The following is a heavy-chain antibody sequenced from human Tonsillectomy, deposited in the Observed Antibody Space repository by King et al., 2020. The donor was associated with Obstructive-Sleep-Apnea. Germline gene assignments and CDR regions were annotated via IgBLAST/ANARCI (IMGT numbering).Heavy chain of an antibody. V-gene: IGHV3-30-3*01. CDR1: GFTFSSYA. D-gene: IGHD6-13*01. CDR2: ISYDGSNK. J-gene: IGHJ4*01. Sequence: VQLVESGGGVVQPGRSLRLSCAASGFTFSSYAMHWVRQAPGKGLEWVAVISYDGSNKYYADSVKGRFTISRDNSKNTLYLQMNSLRAEDTAVYYCARSPGIAAAGFDYWGHGTLVTVSS. CDR3: ARSPGIAAAGFDY.